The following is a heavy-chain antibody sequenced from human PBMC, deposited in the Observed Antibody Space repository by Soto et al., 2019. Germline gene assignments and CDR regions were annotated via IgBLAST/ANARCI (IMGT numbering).Heavy chain of an antibody. CDR2: IYPADSDT. D-gene: IGHD1-1*01. J-gene: IGHJ4*02. CDR1: GYNFTTYW. V-gene: IGHV5-51*01. CDR3: ARRRASNDAFDF. Sequence: VESLKISCKGSGYNFTTYWIGWVRQMPGKGLELMGVIYPADSDTRYRPPFEGQVTFSVDKSLTTAYVQWNSLKTSDTARYYCARRRASNDAFDFWGLGSLVTVSS.